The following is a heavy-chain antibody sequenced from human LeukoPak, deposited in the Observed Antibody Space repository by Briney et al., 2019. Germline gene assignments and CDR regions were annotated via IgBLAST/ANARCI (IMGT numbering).Heavy chain of an antibody. CDR2: IYYSGST. V-gene: IGHV4-39*01. J-gene: IGHJ2*01. CDR1: GGPISSSSYY. D-gene: IGHD3-10*01. Sequence: SETLSLTCTVSGGPISSSSYYWGWIRQPPGKGLEWIGSIYYSGSTYYNPSLKSRVTISVDTSKNQFSLKLSSVTAADTAVYYCARLSVVQYYYGSGSYPGDWYFDLWGRGTLVTVSS. CDR3: ARLSVVQYYYGSGSYPGDWYFDL.